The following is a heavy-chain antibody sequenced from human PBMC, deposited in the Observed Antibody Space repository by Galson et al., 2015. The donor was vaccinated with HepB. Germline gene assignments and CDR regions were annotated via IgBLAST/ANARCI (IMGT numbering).Heavy chain of an antibody. J-gene: IGHJ6*02. V-gene: IGHV3-7*03. D-gene: IGHD2-2*01. Sequence: SLRLSCAASGFTFSSYWMSWVRQAPGKGLEWVANIKQDGSEKYYVDSVKGRFTISRDNAKNSLYLQMNSLRAEDTAVYYCAREGGYCSSTSCYVNYYYYGMDVWGQGTTVTVSS. CDR1: GFTFSSYW. CDR3: AREGGYCSSTSCYVNYYYYGMDV. CDR2: IKQDGSEK.